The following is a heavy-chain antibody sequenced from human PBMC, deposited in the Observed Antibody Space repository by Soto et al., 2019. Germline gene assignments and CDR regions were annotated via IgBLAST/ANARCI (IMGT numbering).Heavy chain of an antibody. CDR1: GFTFTSSA. Sequence: GASVKVSFKASGFTFTSSAVQWVRQARGQRLEWIGWIVVGSGNTNYAQKFQERVTITRDMSTSTAYMELSSLRSEDTAVYYCAVDSAPFNPPQMDWGQGTLVTVSS. CDR3: AVDSAPFNPPQMD. J-gene: IGHJ4*02. D-gene: IGHD2-21*01. CDR2: IVVGSGNT. V-gene: IGHV1-58*01.